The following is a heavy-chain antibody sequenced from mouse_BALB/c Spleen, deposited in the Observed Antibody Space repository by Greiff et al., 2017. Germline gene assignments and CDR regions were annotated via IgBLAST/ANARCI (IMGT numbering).Heavy chain of an antibody. V-gene: IGHV1-9*01. CDR1: GYTFSSYW. D-gene: IGHD2-4*01. CDR2: ILPGSGST. J-gene: IGHJ4*01. CDR3: ARPTSTKGREGLRP. Sequence: QVQLQQSGAELMKPGASVKISCKATGYTFSSYWIEWVKQRPGHGLEWIGEILPGSGSTNYNEKFKGKATFTADTSSNTAYMQLSSLTSEDSAVYYCARPTSTKGREGLRPWGQGTSVTVSS.